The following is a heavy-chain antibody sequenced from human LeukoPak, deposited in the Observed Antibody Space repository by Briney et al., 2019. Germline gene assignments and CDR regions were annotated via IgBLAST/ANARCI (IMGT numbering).Heavy chain of an antibody. Sequence: GGSLRLSCAASGFTFSNYEMNWIRQAPGKGLEWVSYITSSGSNIYYADSVKGRFTMSRDNAKKSLYLQMNSLRAEDTAVYYCARAKYDSSGYYYSGFDIWGQGTMVTVSS. CDR2: ITSSGSNI. D-gene: IGHD3-22*01. J-gene: IGHJ3*02. V-gene: IGHV3-11*04. CDR3: ARAKYDSSGYYYSGFDI. CDR1: GFTFSNYE.